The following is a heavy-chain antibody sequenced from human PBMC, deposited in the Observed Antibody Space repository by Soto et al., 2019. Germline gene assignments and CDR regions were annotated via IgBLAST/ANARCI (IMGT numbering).Heavy chain of an antibody. J-gene: IGHJ6*02. V-gene: IGHV3-9*01. CDR1: GFTFDDYA. CDR2: ISWNSGSI. CDR3: AKGTASGYYNYYGMDV. Sequence: EVQLAESGGGLVQPGRSLRLSCAASGFTFDDYAMHWVRQAPGKGLEWVSGISWNSGSIGYADSVKGRFTISRDNAKNSLYLQMNSLRAEDTALYYCAKGTASGYYNYYGMDVWGQGTTVTVS. D-gene: IGHD5-12*01.